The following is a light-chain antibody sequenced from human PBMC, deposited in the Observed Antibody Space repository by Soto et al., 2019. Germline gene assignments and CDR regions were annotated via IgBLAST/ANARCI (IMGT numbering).Light chain of an antibody. V-gene: IGKV1-39*01. J-gene: IGKJ1*01. CDR1: QSISSY. Sequence: DIQMTQSPSYLSASVGDRVTITCRASQSISSYLNWYQQKPGKAPKLLIYAASSLQSGVPSRFSGSGSGTDFTLTISRLQPEDFATYYCQQSYSTPPTFGQGTKVDIK. CDR3: QQSYSTPPT. CDR2: AAS.